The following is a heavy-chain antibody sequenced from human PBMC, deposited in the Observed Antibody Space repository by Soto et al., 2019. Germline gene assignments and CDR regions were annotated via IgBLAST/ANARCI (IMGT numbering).Heavy chain of an antibody. CDR1: GFTFSSYA. Sequence: AGGSLRLSVAASGFTFSSYAMSWVRQAPGKGLEWVSAISGSGGSTYYADTVKGRFTISRDNSKNTLYLQTNSLRAEDTAVYYCAKSRGRYSYGAWGMDVWGQGTTVTVSS. CDR3: AKSRGRYSYGAWGMDV. CDR2: ISGSGGST. D-gene: IGHD5-18*01. J-gene: IGHJ6*02. V-gene: IGHV3-23*01.